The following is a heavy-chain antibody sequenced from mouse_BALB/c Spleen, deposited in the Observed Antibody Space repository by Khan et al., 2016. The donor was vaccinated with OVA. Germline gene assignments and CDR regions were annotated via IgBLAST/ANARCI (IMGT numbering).Heavy chain of an antibody. CDR3: TRPRGDYGNNPYFDY. D-gene: IGHD1-1*01. Sequence: EVELVESGGDLVRPGGSLKLSCAASGFSFSSYSMSWVRQTPEKRLEWVATISSGGSYTYSPDSVKGRFTISRDMAQNTLCLQMSSLKCENTYLYYCTRPRGDYGNNPYFDYWGQGTTLTVSS. CDR1: GFSFSSYS. V-gene: IGHV5-6-4*01. CDR2: ISSGGSYT. J-gene: IGHJ2*01.